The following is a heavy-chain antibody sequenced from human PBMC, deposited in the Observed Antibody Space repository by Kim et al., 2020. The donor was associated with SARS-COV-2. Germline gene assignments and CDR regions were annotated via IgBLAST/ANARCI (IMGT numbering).Heavy chain of an antibody. Sequence: SETLSLTCTVSGGSISSGGYYWSWIRQHPGKGLEWIGYIYYSGSTYYNPSLKSRVTISVDTSKNQFSLKLSSVTAADTAVYYCARSAPPELWRDYYYGMDVWGQGTTVTVSS. CDR3: ARSAPPELWRDYYYGMDV. J-gene: IGHJ6*02. CDR1: GGSISSGGYY. CDR2: IYYSGST. V-gene: IGHV4-31*03. D-gene: IGHD5-18*01.